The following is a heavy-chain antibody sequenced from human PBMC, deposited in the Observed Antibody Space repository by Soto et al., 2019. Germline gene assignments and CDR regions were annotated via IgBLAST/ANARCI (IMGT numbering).Heavy chain of an antibody. V-gene: IGHV3-23*01. Sequence: PGGSLRLSCAASGFTFSTYTMNWVRQAPGKGLEWVSGITQTETGKHYADSVKGRFTISRDNSKNTLYLQMNSLRVEDTAVYYCARELAHDPPFDYWGQGTLVTVSS. CDR1: GFTFSTYT. CDR2: ITQTETGK. J-gene: IGHJ4*02. CDR3: ARELAHDPPFDY.